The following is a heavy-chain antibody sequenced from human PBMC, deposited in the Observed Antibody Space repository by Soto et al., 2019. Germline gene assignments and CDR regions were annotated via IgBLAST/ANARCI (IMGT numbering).Heavy chain of an antibody. J-gene: IGHJ4*02. Sequence: GGSLRLSCAASGFTFSSYAMHWVRQAPGKGLEWVAVISYDGSNKYYADSVKGRFTISRDNSKNTLYLQMNSLRAEDTAVYYCARGENVLRYFDWLPALPNYWGQGTQVTVSS. CDR2: ISYDGSNK. CDR1: GFTFSSYA. D-gene: IGHD3-9*01. V-gene: IGHV3-30-3*01. CDR3: ARGENVLRYFDWLPALPNY.